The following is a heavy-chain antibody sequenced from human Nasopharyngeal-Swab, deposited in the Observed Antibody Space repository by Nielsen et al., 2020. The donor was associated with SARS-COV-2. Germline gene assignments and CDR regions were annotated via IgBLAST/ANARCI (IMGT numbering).Heavy chain of an antibody. Sequence: SETLSLTCAVSGGSVSSNDWWTWVRQSPGKGLEWIGEVSHSGSINYNPSLKSRVTSSMDKSRGQFSLRLTSVSAADTAVYFCARGDLVVVPSPILGLGPFFYYFYLDVWGKGTTVTVSS. CDR1: GGSVSSNDW. CDR3: ARGDLVVVPSPILGLGPFFYYFYLDV. D-gene: IGHD2-2*01. CDR2: VSHSGSI. V-gene: IGHV4-4*02. J-gene: IGHJ6*03.